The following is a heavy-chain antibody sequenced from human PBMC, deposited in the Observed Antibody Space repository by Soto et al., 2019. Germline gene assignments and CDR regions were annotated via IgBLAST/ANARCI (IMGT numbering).Heavy chain of an antibody. D-gene: IGHD3-22*01. J-gene: IGHJ1*01. Sequence: EVQLVESGGGLVQPGRSLRLSCAASGFTFDDYAMHWVRQAPGKGLEWVSGISWNSGSIGYADSVKGRFTISRDNAKNSLYLQMNSLRAEDTALYYCAKDMGLLPEYFQHWGQGTLVTVSS. V-gene: IGHV3-9*01. CDR3: AKDMGLLPEYFQH. CDR2: ISWNSGSI. CDR1: GFTFDDYA.